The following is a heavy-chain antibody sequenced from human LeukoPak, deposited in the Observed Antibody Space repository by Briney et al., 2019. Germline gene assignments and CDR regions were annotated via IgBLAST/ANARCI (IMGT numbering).Heavy chain of an antibody. V-gene: IGHV5-51*01. CDR3: ARLSSRGYEISWWFDP. CDR2: IYPGDFDT. CDR1: GYSFTSYW. J-gene: IGHJ5*02. Sequence: GESLKISCKGSGYSFTSYWIGWVRQMPGKGLEWMGIIYPGDFDTRYSPSFQGQVTISADKSISTAYLQWSSLKASDTAIYYCARLSSRGYEISWWFDPWGQGTLVTVSS. D-gene: IGHD5-12*01.